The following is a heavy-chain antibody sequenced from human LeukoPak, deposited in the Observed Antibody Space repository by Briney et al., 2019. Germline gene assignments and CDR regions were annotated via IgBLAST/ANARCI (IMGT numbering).Heavy chain of an antibody. CDR3: ARDCGPTYYDFWSGQTCYGMDV. Sequence: GGSLRLSCAASGFTFSSYWMSWVRQAPGKGLEWVANIKQDGSEKYYVDSVKGRFTISRDNAKNSLYLQMNSLRAEDTTVYYCARDCGPTYYDFWSGQTCYGMDVWGQGITVTVSS. J-gene: IGHJ6*02. V-gene: IGHV3-7*01. D-gene: IGHD3-3*01. CDR1: GFTFSSYW. CDR2: IKQDGSEK.